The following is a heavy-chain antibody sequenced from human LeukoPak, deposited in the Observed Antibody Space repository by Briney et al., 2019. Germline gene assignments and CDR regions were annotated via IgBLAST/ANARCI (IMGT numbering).Heavy chain of an antibody. CDR2: LNPDSGST. J-gene: IGHJ6*03. CDR1: GYAFTGYF. Sequence: ASVKVSCKTSGYAFTGYFIHWVRQVPGQGLEWMGWLNPDSGSTKSAEKFQGRVTMTRDTSVSTAYMDLTSLKSDDAGLYYCARGLKNVFFSYYLDVWGEGTTVTVSS. D-gene: IGHD1-1*01. V-gene: IGHV1-2*02. CDR3: ARGLKNVFFSYYLDV.